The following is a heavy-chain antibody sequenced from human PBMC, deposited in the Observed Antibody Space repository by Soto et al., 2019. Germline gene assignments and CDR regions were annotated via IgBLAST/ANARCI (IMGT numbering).Heavy chain of an antibody. J-gene: IGHJ4*02. Sequence: QDPLVQSGTEVKKPGASVKVSCKASGYIFKTCNIHWVRQAPGQRPEWMGWIYPGNGKTKYSWKFQDRVTISSDTFASTAYMDLSDLRSEDTAVYYCAREMMLRGVMPPFLDSWGQGTLVTVSS. CDR1: GYIFKTCN. CDR2: IYPGNGKT. CDR3: AREMMLRGVMPPFLDS. V-gene: IGHV1-3*01. D-gene: IGHD3-10*01.